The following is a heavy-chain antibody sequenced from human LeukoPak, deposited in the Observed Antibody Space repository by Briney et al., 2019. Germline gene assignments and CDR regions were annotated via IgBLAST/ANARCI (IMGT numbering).Heavy chain of an antibody. Sequence: SETLSLTCTVSGGSISGTDLYWGWIRQPPGKGLEWIGEINHSGSTNYNPSLKSRVTISVDTSKNQFSLKLSSVTAADTAVYYCASYLRWSYFDYWGQGTLVTVSS. J-gene: IGHJ4*02. CDR3: ASYLRWSYFDY. D-gene: IGHD6-13*01. CDR2: INHSGST. CDR1: GGSISGTDLY. V-gene: IGHV4-39*07.